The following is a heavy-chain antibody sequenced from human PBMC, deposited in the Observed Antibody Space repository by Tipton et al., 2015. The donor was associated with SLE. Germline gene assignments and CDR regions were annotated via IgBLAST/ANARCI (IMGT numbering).Heavy chain of an antibody. Sequence: SLRLSCAASGFTVSSNYMSWVRQAPGKGLEWVSVIYSGGSTYYADSVKGRFTISRDNSKNTLHLQMNSLRAEDTAVYYCSRETWGMAFYWGQGTLVTVSS. CDR3: SRETWGMAFY. CDR2: IYSGGST. V-gene: IGHV3-53*05. D-gene: IGHD3-16*01. J-gene: IGHJ4*02. CDR1: GFTVSSNY.